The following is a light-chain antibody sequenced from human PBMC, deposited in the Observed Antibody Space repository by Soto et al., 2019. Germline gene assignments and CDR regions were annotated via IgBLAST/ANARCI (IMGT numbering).Light chain of an antibody. Sequence: EIVLTQSPATLSLSPGERATLSCRASQSVSSYLAWYQQKPGQAPRLLIYDASNRATGIPARFSGSGSGTDFTLTISSLEPEDVAVYYCQQRSNWPPITFGQGTRL. CDR1: QSVSSY. CDR2: DAS. J-gene: IGKJ5*01. CDR3: QQRSNWPPIT. V-gene: IGKV3-11*01.